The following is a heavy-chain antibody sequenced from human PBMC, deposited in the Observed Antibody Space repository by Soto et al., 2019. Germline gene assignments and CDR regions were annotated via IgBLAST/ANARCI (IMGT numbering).Heavy chain of an antibody. J-gene: IGHJ4*02. D-gene: IGHD2-21*01. CDR2: IYPGDSDT. Sequence: GESLKISCKGSGYSFSNYWIGWVRQTPGKGLDWMGIIYPGDSDTRYSPSFQGQVTMSVDKSISTAYLQWSSLKASDTAMYYCVRDTYGADHWGQGTLVTVSS. CDR1: GYSFSNYW. V-gene: IGHV5-51*01. CDR3: VRDTYGADH.